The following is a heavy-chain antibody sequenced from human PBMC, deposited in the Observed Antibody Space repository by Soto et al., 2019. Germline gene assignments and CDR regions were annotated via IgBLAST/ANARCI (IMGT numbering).Heavy chain of an antibody. CDR3: AKGTVWLAL. Sequence: PGGSLRLSCAASGFTFSSYGMHWVRQAPGKGLEWVAVISYDGSNKYYADSVKGRFTISRDNSKNTLYLQMNSLRAEDTAVYYCAKGTVWLALWGQGTLVTVSS. J-gene: IGHJ4*02. D-gene: IGHD6-19*01. CDR2: ISYDGSNK. CDR1: GFTFSSYG. V-gene: IGHV3-30*18.